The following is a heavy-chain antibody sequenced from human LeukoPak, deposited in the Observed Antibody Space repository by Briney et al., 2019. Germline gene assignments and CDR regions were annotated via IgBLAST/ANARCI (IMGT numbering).Heavy chain of an antibody. Sequence: SCKVSGYTLTELSMHWVRQAPGKGLEWVAVISYDGSNKYYADSVKGRFTISRDNSKNTLYLQMNSLRAEDTAVYYCARDLVAAAGNYYYYYGMDVWGQGTTVTVSS. J-gene: IGHJ6*02. CDR2: ISYDGSNK. CDR3: ARDLVAAAGNYYYYYGMDV. D-gene: IGHD6-13*01. V-gene: IGHV3-30-3*01. CDR1: GYTLTELS.